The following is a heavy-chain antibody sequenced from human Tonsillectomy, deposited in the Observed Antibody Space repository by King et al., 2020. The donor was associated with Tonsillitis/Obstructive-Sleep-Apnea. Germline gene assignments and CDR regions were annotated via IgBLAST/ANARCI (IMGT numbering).Heavy chain of an antibody. V-gene: IGHV3-7*03. CDR1: GFTFSSYW. J-gene: IGHJ6*02. D-gene: IGHD3-10*01. Sequence: VQLVESGGGLVQPGGSLRLSCAASGFTFSSYWMSWVRQAPGKGLEWVANIKQEGSEKFYVDSVKGRFTISRDNAMNSLYLQMNSLRAEDTSVTYCARDVPNYDGSGIHYYGIDGWGQGTTVTVSS. CDR3: ARDVPNYDGSGIHYYGIDG. CDR2: IKQEGSEK.